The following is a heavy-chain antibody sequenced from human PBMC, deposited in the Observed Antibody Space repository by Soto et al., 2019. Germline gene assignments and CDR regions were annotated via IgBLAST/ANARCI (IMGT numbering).Heavy chain of an antibody. CDR1: GFTFNNAW. CDR2: IKSKTDGETT. CDR3: TTAPLRHY. V-gene: IGHV3-15*01. Sequence: GGSLRLSCAASGFTFNNAWMSWVRQAPGKGLEWVGRIKSKTDGETTDYAAPVKGRFTISRDDSKNTLYLQMNSLKTEDTAVYYCTTAPLRHYWGQGTLVTVSS. J-gene: IGHJ4*02.